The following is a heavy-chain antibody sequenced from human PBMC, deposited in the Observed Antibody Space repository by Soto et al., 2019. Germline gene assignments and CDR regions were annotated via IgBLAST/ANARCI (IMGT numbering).Heavy chain of an antibody. CDR3: ARGLAAGDY. Sequence: QVQLVQSGAEVKKPGASVKLSCKASGYTFTNYYIHWVRQAPGQGLEWMAIINPNGGSTNYAQKFQGRVTLTRETSTSTVYMYLSRLKSEDTAVYYCARGLAAGDYWGQGTLVTVSS. D-gene: IGHD6-13*01. V-gene: IGHV1-46*01. CDR1: GYTFTNYY. CDR2: INPNGGST. J-gene: IGHJ4*02.